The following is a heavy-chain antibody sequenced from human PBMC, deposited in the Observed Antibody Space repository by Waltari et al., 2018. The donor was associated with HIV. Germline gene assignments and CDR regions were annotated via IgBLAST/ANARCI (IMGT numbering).Heavy chain of an antibody. Sequence: EVQLVESGGGLVQPGGSLRLSCAASGFTLSSYWMHWVRQVPGKGLIWVSRINSDGSSTSYADSVKCRFTISRDNAKNTLYLQMNSLRAEDTAVYYCATSRTFDYWGQGTLVTVSS. CDR1: GFTLSSYW. V-gene: IGHV3-74*01. J-gene: IGHJ4*02. CDR3: ATSRTFDY. CDR2: INSDGSST.